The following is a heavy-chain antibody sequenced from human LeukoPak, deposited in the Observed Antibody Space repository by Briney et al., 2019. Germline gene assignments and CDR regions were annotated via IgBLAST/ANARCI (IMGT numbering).Heavy chain of an antibody. CDR2: ISAYNGNT. D-gene: IGHD6-19*01. CDR1: GYTFTSYG. V-gene: IGHV1-18*01. Sequence: GASVKVSCKASGYTFTSYGISWVRQAPGQGLEGMGWISAYNGNTNYAQKVQGRVTMTTDTSTSTAYMELRSPRSDDTAVYYCARGLQENLAWLTAFSAFDIWGQGTMVTVSS. CDR3: ARGLQENLAWLTAFSAFDI. J-gene: IGHJ3*02.